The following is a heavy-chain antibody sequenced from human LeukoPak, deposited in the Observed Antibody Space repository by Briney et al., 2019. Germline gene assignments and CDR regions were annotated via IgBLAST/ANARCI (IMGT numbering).Heavy chain of an antibody. D-gene: IGHD1-7*01. Sequence: PSETLSLTCAVSGYSLSSGYYWGWIRQPPGKGLEWIGSIYHSGSTYYNPSLKSRVTISVDTSKNQFSLKLSSVTAADTAVYYCARGGTTDYWGQGTLVTVSS. CDR1: GYSLSSGYY. V-gene: IGHV4-38-2*01. CDR2: IYHSGST. CDR3: ARGGTTDY. J-gene: IGHJ4*02.